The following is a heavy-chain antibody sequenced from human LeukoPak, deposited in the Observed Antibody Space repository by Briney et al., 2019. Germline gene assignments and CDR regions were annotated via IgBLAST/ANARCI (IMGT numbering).Heavy chain of an antibody. J-gene: IGHJ4*02. Sequence: PGGSLRLSCAASGFTFTSHWMSWVRQAPGKGLEWVARMNLDGSEKYYVDSVKGRFTISRDNAKTSLYLEMNSLRAEDTAVCYCARDATYCTNGVCYTRFGYWGQGTLVTVSS. CDR2: MNLDGSEK. CDR3: ARDATYCTNGVCYTRFGY. V-gene: IGHV3-7*01. D-gene: IGHD2-8*01. CDR1: GFTFTSHW.